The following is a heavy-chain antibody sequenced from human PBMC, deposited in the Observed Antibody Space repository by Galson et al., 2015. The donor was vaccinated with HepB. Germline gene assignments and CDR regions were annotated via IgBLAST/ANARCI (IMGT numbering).Heavy chain of an antibody. V-gene: IGHV3-11*01. CDR1: GFTFSDYY. CDR3: ARDGPTSCFDS. CDR2: ISSSGSII. J-gene: IGHJ4*02. D-gene: IGHD2-2*01. Sequence: SLRLSCAASGFTFSDYYMSWIRQAPGKGLEWVSYISSSGSIIYSADSVKGRFTISRDNAKNSLYLQMNSLRADDTAVYYCARDGPTSCFDSWGQGTLVTVSS.